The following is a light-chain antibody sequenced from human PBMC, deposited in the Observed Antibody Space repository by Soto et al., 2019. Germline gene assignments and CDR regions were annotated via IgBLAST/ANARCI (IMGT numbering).Light chain of an antibody. Sequence: DIQMTQSPSTLSASVGDRVTITCRASQSINSWLAWYQQKPGKAPKLLIYRASSLESGVPSRFIGSGSGTEFTITISSLQPDDFVTYYCQQYNSYGYTFGQGTKLEIK. CDR2: RAS. J-gene: IGKJ2*01. CDR3: QQYNSYGYT. CDR1: QSINSW. V-gene: IGKV1-5*03.